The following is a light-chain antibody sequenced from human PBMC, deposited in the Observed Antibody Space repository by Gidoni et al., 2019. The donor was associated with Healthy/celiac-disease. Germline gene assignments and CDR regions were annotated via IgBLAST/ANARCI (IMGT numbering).Light chain of an antibody. CDR1: QSVSSY. Sequence: EIVLTQSPATLSLSPGERATLSCRASQSVSSYLAWYQQKPGQAPRLLIYDASNRATGIPARFSGSGSATAFTLTISSLEPEDFAVYYCQQRSNWPPEFTFGPGTKVDIK. J-gene: IGKJ3*01. V-gene: IGKV3-11*01. CDR2: DAS. CDR3: QQRSNWPPEFT.